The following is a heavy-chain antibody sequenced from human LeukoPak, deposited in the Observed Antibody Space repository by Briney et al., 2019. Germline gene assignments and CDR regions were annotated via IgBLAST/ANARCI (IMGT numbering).Heavy chain of an antibody. CDR2: IIPIFGTA. Sequence: ASVKVSCKASGGTFSSYAISWVRQAPGQGLEWMGGIIPIFGTANYAQKFQGRVTITADESTSTAYTELSSLRSEDTAVYYCARVVVAATTYWFDPWGQGTLVTVSS. J-gene: IGHJ5*02. CDR1: GGTFSSYA. CDR3: ARVVVAATTYWFDP. V-gene: IGHV1-69*01. D-gene: IGHD2-15*01.